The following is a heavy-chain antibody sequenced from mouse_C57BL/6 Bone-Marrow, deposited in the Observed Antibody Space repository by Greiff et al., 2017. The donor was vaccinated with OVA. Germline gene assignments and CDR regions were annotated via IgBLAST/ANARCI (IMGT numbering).Heavy chain of an antibody. CDR1: GYTFTSYW. CDR3: ASAVFAY. CDR2: IDPSDSYT. J-gene: IGHJ3*01. V-gene: IGHV1-50*01. Sequence: QVQLQQPGAELVKPGASVKLSCKASGYTFTSYWMQWVKQRPGQGLEWIGEIDPSDSYTNYNQKFKGKATLTVDTSSSTAYMQLSSLTSEDSAVYYCASAVFAYWGLGTLVTVSA.